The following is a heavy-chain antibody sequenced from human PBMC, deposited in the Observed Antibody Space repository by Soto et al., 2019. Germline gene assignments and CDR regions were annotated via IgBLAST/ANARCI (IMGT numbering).Heavy chain of an antibody. Sequence: EVQLVESGGDLVQPGGSLRLSCAASGFTVSSHYINWVRQAPGKGLQWVSLLYSGGSTYYTGSVTGRFTISRDNSKNTVYLQMNRLRTEDTGGYYCAAAIYGDWSLDYWGQGTLVTVSS. CDR3: AAAIYGDWSLDY. CDR2: LYSGGST. D-gene: IGHD2-21*02. V-gene: IGHV3-53*04. CDR1: GFTVSSHY. J-gene: IGHJ4*02.